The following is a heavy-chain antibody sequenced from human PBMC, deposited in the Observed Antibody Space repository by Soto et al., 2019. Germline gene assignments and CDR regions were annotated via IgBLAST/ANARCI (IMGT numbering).Heavy chain of an antibody. D-gene: IGHD3-3*01. V-gene: IGHV3-21*01. Sequence: GVSLQVSYAGSGFTCISYSRNWFRQSTGKGLEWVSSISSSSYIYYADSVKVRCTISRDNAKNSLYLQMNSLRAEDTAVYYCARAYYDFWSGYYSSFDYWGQGTLVTVSS. CDR3: ARAYYDFWSGYYSSFDY. CDR1: GFTCISYS. J-gene: IGHJ4*02. CDR2: ISSSSYI.